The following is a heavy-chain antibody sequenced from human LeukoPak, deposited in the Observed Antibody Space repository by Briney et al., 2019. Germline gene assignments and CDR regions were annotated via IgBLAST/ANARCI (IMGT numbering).Heavy chain of an antibody. J-gene: IGHJ4*02. D-gene: IGHD4-17*01. CDR2: FFPTGIT. Sequence: SETLSLTCTVSGGSICTGRHYWSWTRQPAGKGLEWIARFFPTGITNYNPSLQGRFTISVDTSKNQFSLKLSSVPAAGTAVYYCARDLCGDYVPFAYWGQGTLVTVSS. V-gene: IGHV4-61*02. CDR3: ARDLCGDYVPFAY. CDR1: GGSICTGRHY.